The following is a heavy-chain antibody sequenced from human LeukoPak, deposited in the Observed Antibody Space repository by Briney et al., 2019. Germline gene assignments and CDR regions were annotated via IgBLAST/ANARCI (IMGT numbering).Heavy chain of an antibody. CDR1: GFTFTSSA. D-gene: IGHD6-13*01. CDR3: ARGLPGIAAAQPYFDY. CDR2: IVVGSGNT. V-gene: IGHV1-58*01. J-gene: IGHJ4*02. Sequence: SVKVSCKASGFTFTSSAVQWVRQARGQRLEWIGWIVVGSGNTNYAQKFQERVTITRDMSTSTAYMELSSLRSEDTAVYYCARGLPGIAAAQPYFDYWGQGTLVTVSS.